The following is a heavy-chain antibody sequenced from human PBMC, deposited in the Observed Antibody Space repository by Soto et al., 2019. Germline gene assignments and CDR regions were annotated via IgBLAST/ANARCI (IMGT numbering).Heavy chain of an antibody. J-gene: IGHJ6*02. Sequence: SETLSLTCTVAGSSISSSSYYWGWTRQPPGKGLEWIGSIYYSGSTYYNPSLKSRVTISVDTSKNQFSLKLSSVTAADTAVYYCARLSVSYGSGYYYGMDVWGQGTTVTVS. CDR2: IYYSGST. CDR3: ARLSVSYGSGYYYGMDV. CDR1: GSSISSSSYY. D-gene: IGHD3-10*01. V-gene: IGHV4-39*01.